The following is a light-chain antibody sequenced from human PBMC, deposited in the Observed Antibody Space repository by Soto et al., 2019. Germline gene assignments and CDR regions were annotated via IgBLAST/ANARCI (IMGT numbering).Light chain of an antibody. V-gene: IGLV1-51*01. CDR2: DDD. Sequence: QSVMTQPPSVSAAPGQRVTISCSGSSSNIGGNSVSWYQQLPGTAPKLLIYDDDKRPSGIPDRFSGSKSGTSATLGITGFQTGDEADYYCQSYDNSLLAYVFGGGTKLTVL. CDR3: QSYDNSLLAYV. J-gene: IGLJ2*01. CDR1: SSNIGGNS.